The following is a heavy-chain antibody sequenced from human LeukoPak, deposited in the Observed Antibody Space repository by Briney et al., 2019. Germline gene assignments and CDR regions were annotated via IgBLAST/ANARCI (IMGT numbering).Heavy chain of an antibody. CDR3: ARDSGGYTYYGMDV. V-gene: IGHV4-31*03. Sequence: PSQTLSLTCTVSGGSISSGGYYWSWLRQHPGKGLEWIGYIHYSGSTYYNPSLKSRVTISVDTSKNQFSLKLSSVTAADTAVYYCARDSGGYTYYGMDVWGQGTTVTVSS. CDR1: GGSISSGGYY. D-gene: IGHD5-18*01. J-gene: IGHJ6*02. CDR2: IHYSGST.